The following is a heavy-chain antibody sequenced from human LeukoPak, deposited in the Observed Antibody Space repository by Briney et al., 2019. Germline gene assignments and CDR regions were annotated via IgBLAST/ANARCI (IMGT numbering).Heavy chain of an antibody. CDR3: ARGGAARLHFQN. D-gene: IGHD6-6*01. V-gene: IGHV4-59*01. CDR2: IYHSGST. J-gene: IGHJ1*01. Sequence: SETPSLTCTVSGGSISSYYWNWIRQPPGKGLEWIGYIYHSGSTNYNPSLQSRVTISVDTSKNQFSLNLNSVTAADTAVYYCARGGAARLHFQNWGQGTLVTVSS. CDR1: GGSISSYY.